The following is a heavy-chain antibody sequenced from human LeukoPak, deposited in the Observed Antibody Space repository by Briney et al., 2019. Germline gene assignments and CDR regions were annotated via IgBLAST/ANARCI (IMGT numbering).Heavy chain of an antibody. V-gene: IGHV3-53*01. D-gene: IGHD6-13*01. CDR1: GFTVSSNY. CDR3: ARVEMRLGIAAAGLDY. Sequence: PGGSLRLSCAASGFTVSSNYVSWVRQAPGKGLEWVSVIYSGGSTYYADSVKGRFTISRDNSKNTLYLQMTSLRAEDTAVYYCARVEMRLGIAAAGLDYWGQGTLVTVSS. J-gene: IGHJ4*02. CDR2: IYSGGST.